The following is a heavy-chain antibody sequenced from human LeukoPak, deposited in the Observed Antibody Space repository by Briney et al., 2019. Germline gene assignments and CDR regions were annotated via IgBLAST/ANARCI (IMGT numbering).Heavy chain of an antibody. Sequence: GGSLRLSCAASGFTFSTYWMSWVRQAPGKGLEWVANINQDGSEKYYVDSVKGRFTISRDNAKNSLYLEMNSLRAEDTAVYYCAREGYYDSSGYPNFDYWGQGTLVTVSS. V-gene: IGHV3-7*01. CDR2: INQDGSEK. D-gene: IGHD3-22*01. CDR3: AREGYYDSSGYPNFDY. J-gene: IGHJ4*02. CDR1: GFTFSTYW.